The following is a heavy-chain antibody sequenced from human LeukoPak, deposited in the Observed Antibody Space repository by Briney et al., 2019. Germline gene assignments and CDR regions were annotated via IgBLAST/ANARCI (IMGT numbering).Heavy chain of an antibody. D-gene: IGHD3-3*01. J-gene: IGHJ5*02. CDR3: ARSIRFLECRFDP. CDR2: IYYSGST. Sequence: SETLSLTCTVSGGSISSYSWSWIRQSPGEGLEWIGYIYYSGSTNYNPSLKSRITISVDTSKNQFSLKLSSVTAADTAVYYCARSIRFLECRFDPWGQGTLVTVSS. V-gene: IGHV4-59*01. CDR1: GGSISSYS.